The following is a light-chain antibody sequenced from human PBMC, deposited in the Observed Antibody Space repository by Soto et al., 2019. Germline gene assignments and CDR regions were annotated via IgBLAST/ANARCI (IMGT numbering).Light chain of an antibody. CDR1: QGISSY. J-gene: IGKJ5*01. CDR2: AAS. Sequence: IKLTQSPSSLSASVGDRVTITFRASQGISSYLAWYQQKPGKAPKLLIYAASTLQSGVPSRFSGSGSGTDFTLTISSLQPEDFATYYCQQLNSYPITFGRGTRLEIK. CDR3: QQLNSYPIT. V-gene: IGKV1-9*01.